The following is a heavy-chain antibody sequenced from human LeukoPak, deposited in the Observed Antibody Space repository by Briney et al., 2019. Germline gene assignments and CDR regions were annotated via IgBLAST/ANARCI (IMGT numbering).Heavy chain of an antibody. J-gene: IGHJ5*02. D-gene: IGHD2-2*02. CDR1: GGSFSGYY. Sequence: PSETLSLTCAVYGGSFSGYYWSWIRQPPGKGLEWIGEINHSGSTNYNPSLKSRVTISVDTSKNQFSLKLSPVTAADTAVYYCARGGYIVVVPAAITLYNWFDPWGQGTLVTVSS. CDR3: ARGGYIVVVPAAITLYNWFDP. V-gene: IGHV4-34*01. CDR2: INHSGST.